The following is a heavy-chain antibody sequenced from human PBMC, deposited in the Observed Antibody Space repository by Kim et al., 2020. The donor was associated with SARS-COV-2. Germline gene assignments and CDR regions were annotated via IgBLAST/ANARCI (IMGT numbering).Heavy chain of an antibody. CDR1: GGSISSSSYY. CDR3: ARLRSVLLWFGELLFPHYYFDY. Sequence: SETLSLTCTVSGGSISSSSYYWGWIRQPPGKGLEWIGSIYYSGSTYYNPSLKSRVTISVDTSKNQFSLKLSSVTAADTAVYYCARLRSVLLWFGELLFPHYYFDYWGQGTLVTVSS. V-gene: IGHV4-39*01. CDR2: IYYSGST. D-gene: IGHD3-10*01. J-gene: IGHJ4*02.